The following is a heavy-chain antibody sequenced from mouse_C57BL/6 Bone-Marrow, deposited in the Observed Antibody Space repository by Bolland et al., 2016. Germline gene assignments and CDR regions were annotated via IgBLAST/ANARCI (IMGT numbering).Heavy chain of an antibody. J-gene: IGHJ3*01. V-gene: IGHV1-53*01. D-gene: IGHD1-1*02. CDR2: SNGGT. CDR3: ARKGGAMDY. Sequence: SNGGTNYNEKFKSKATLTVDKSSSTAYMQLSSLTSEDSAVYYCARKGGAMDYWGQGTL.